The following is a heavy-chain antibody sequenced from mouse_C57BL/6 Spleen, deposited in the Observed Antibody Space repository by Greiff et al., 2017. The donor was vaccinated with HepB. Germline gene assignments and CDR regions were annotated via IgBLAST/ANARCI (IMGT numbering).Heavy chain of an antibody. D-gene: IGHD2-4*01. CDR2: IDPSDSET. CDR1: GYTFTSYW. CDR3: ARSHYDYFYYAMDY. J-gene: IGHJ4*01. V-gene: IGHV1-52*01. Sequence: QVQLKQPGAELVRPGSSVKLSCKASGYTFTSYWMHWVKQRPIQGLEWIGNIDPSDSETHYNQKFKDKATLTVDKSSSTAYMQLSSLTSEDSAVYYCARSHYDYFYYAMDYWGQGTSVTVSS.